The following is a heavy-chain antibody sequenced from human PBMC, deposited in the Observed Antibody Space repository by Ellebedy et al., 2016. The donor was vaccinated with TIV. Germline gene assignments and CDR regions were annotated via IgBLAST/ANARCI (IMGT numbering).Heavy chain of an antibody. Sequence: GESLKISCAASGFTFSSYSMNWVRQAPGKGLEWVLYITRSSTTIYYADFVKGRFTVSRDNAKNSLYLQMNSLRDEDTAVYYCARAGEYSYGYTFDYWGQGTLVTVSS. CDR3: ARAGEYSYGYTFDY. J-gene: IGHJ4*02. CDR2: ITRSSTTI. CDR1: GFTFSSYS. D-gene: IGHD5-18*01. V-gene: IGHV3-48*02.